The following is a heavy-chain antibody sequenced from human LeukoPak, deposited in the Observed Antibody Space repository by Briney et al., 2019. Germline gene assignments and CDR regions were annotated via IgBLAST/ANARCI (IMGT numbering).Heavy chain of an antibody. CDR2: IHPNSGGT. V-gene: IGHV1-2*02. D-gene: IGHD6-13*01. J-gene: IGHJ3*02. CDR1: GDAFTGNY. Sequence: ASVKVSCKASGDAFTGNYIHLVRQAHGQGLELMGWIHPNSGGTYFAQKFQGRVTISVDTSINTADHGRYGYDVSLYYCARSSSSWYNAFDIWGQGTMVIVSS. CDR3: SSSWYNAFDI.